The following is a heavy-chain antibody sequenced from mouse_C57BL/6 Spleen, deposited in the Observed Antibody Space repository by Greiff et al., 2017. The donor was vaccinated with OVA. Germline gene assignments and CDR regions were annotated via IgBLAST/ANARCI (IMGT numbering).Heavy chain of an antibody. Sequence: QVHVKQPGAELVRPGTSVKLSCKASGYTFTSYWMHWVKQRPGQGLEWIGVIDPSDSYTNYNQKFKGKATLTVDTSSSTAYMQLSSLTSEDSAVYYCARKGLTGTGYYFDYWGQGTTLTVSS. D-gene: IGHD4-1*01. J-gene: IGHJ2*01. V-gene: IGHV1-59*01. CDR3: ARKGLTGTGYYFDY. CDR1: GYTFTSYW. CDR2: IDPSDSYT.